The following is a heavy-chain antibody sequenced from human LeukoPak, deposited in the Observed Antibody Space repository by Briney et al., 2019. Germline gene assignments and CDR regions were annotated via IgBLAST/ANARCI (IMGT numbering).Heavy chain of an antibody. CDR2: IWFDGSNK. V-gene: IGHV3-33*01. J-gene: IGHJ3*02. CDR1: GFTFSSYG. D-gene: IGHD4-17*01. Sequence: PGRSLRLSCAASGFTFSSYGMHWVRQAPGKGLEWVAVIWFDGSNKYYADSVKGRFTISRDNSKNTLYLQMNSLRAEDTAVYYCARRRPPTVTTTGGSRDAFDIWGQGTMVTVSS. CDR3: ARRRPPTVTTTGGSRDAFDI.